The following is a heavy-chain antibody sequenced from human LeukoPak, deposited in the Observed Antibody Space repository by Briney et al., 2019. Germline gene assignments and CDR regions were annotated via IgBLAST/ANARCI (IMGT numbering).Heavy chain of an antibody. Sequence: PSETLSLTCTVSGYSITSGYYWGWIRQPPGKGLEWIGSIYYSGSTYYNPSLKSRVTMSVDTSKNQFSLKLTSVTAADTAVYFCARGGDVLRFLEWLFDFWGQGTLVTVSS. CDR2: IYYSGST. V-gene: IGHV4-38-2*02. CDR3: ARGGDVLRFLEWLFDF. D-gene: IGHD3-3*01. CDR1: GYSITSGYY. J-gene: IGHJ4*02.